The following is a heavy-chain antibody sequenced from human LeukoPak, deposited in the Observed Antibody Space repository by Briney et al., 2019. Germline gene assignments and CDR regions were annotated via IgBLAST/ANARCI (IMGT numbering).Heavy chain of an antibody. D-gene: IGHD5-12*01. J-gene: IGHJ4*02. Sequence: SETLSLTCTVSGGSISSYYWNWIRQPPGKGLEWIGYIFYNGNTKYNPSLKSRVTLSLDTSKNQFSLELSSVTAADTAVYYCARGGDTVDIVATTRQSDENFDYWGQGTLVTVSS. CDR2: IFYNGNT. CDR1: GGSISSYY. V-gene: IGHV4-59*12. CDR3: ARGGDTVDIVATTRQSDENFDY.